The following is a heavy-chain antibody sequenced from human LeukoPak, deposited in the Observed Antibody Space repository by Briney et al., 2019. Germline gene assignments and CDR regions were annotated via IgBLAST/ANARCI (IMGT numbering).Heavy chain of an antibody. Sequence: ASVKVSCKASGYTFTSYGISWVRRAPGQGLEWMGWISAYNGNTNYAQKLQGRVTMTTDTSTSTAYMELRSLRSDDTAVYYCARVHIVVVPAAALFYYYYGMDVWGQGTTVTVSS. CDR2: ISAYNGNT. V-gene: IGHV1-18*01. D-gene: IGHD2-2*01. J-gene: IGHJ6*02. CDR1: GYTFTSYG. CDR3: ARVHIVVVPAAALFYYYYGMDV.